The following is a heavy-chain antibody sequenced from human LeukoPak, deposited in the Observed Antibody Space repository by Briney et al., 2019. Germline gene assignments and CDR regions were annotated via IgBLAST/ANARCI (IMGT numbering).Heavy chain of an antibody. CDR1: GFTVGNNY. Sequence: PGGSLRLSCAASGFTVGNNYMNWVRQAPGEGLEWVSLIFSHGETSYADSVKGRFTISRDNSKNTLYLQMNGLRVGDTAVYYCARDPPAVSINTYAWGQGTLVTVSS. D-gene: IGHD2-8*01. J-gene: IGHJ4*02. CDR2: IFSHGET. V-gene: IGHV3-66*01. CDR3: ARDPPAVSINTYA.